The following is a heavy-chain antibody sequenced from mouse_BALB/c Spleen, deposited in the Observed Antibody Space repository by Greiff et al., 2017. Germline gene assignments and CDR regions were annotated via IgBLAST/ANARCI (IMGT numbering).Heavy chain of an antibody. CDR2: ISSGSSTI. Sequence: EVKLMESGGGLVQPGGSRKLSCAASGFTFSSFGMHWVRQAPEKGLEWVAYISSGSSTIYYADTVKGRFTISRDNPKNTLFLQMTSLRSEDTAMYYCARYGSPWFAYWGQGTLVTVSA. V-gene: IGHV5-17*02. D-gene: IGHD1-1*01. J-gene: IGHJ3*01. CDR3: ARYGSPWFAY. CDR1: GFTFSSFG.